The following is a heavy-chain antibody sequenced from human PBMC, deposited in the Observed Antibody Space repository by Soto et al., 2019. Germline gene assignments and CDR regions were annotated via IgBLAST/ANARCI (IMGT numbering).Heavy chain of an antibody. D-gene: IGHD3-3*01. CDR1: GFAFNIYA. V-gene: IGHV3-30-3*01. CDR3: ARSSGVPTPDFDY. CDR2: ISHDGTNK. Sequence: LRLSCAASGFAFNIYAIHWVRQAPGKGLEWVAVISHDGTNKYYTDSVRGRFTISRDNSKNTVYLEMDSLRADDTAVYYCARSSGVPTPDFDYWGQGTLVTVSS. J-gene: IGHJ4*02.